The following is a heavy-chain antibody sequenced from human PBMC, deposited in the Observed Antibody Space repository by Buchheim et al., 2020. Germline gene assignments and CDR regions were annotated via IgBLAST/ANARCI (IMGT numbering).Heavy chain of an antibody. D-gene: IGHD6-13*01. CDR2: IKSKTDGGTT. J-gene: IGHJ4*02. V-gene: IGHV3-15*01. CDR1: GFTFSNAW. Sequence: EVQLVESGGGLVKPGGSLRLSCAASGFTFSNAWMSWVRQAPGKGLEWVGRIKSKTDGGTTDYAAPVNGRFTISRDDSKNTLYLQMDSLKTEDTAVYYCTTDNAGEQQLDVFDYWGQGTL. CDR3: TTDNAGEQQLDVFDY.